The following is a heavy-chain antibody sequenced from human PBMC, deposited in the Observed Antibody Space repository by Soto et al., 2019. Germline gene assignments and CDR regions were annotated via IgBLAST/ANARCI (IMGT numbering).Heavy chain of an antibody. Sequence: SETLSLTCTVSGGSISSDDYYWSWIRQPPGKGLEWIAYMYYSGSTYYDPSLKSRVAISVDTSKNQFSLKLSSVTAADTAVHYCTQLRWEPLRYGMDVWGQGTTVTVSS. V-gene: IGHV4-30-4*01. CDR3: TQLRWEPLRYGMDV. J-gene: IGHJ6*02. CDR2: MYYSGST. D-gene: IGHD6-6*01. CDR1: GGSISSDDYY.